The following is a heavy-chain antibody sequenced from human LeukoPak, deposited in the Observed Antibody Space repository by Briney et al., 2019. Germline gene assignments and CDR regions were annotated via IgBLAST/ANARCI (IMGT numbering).Heavy chain of an antibody. CDR1: GYTFTGYG. CDR3: ATSVLRFLEWLFDY. Sequence: ASVKVSCKASGYTFTGYGISWVRQAPGQGLEWMGWISAYNGNTNYAQKLQGRVTITADKSTSTAYMELSSLRSEDTAVYYCATSVLRFLEWLFDYWGQGTLVTVSS. D-gene: IGHD3-3*01. J-gene: IGHJ4*02. CDR2: ISAYNGNT. V-gene: IGHV1-18*01.